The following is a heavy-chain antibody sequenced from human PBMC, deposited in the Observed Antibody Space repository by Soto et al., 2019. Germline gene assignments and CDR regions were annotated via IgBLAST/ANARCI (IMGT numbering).Heavy chain of an antibody. D-gene: IGHD6-19*01. J-gene: IGHJ4*02. CDR2: IYPGDSDT. CDR3: ARAHSHGWYQQFDY. CDR1: GYSFTNYW. Sequence: EVQLVQSGAEVKKPGESLKISCKGSGYSFTNYWIGWVRQMPGKGLEWMGIIYPGDSDTRYNSSFQGQVTISADKSVSTAYLQWSTLKASDTAMYFCARAHSHGWYQQFDYWGQGTLVTVSS. V-gene: IGHV5-51*01.